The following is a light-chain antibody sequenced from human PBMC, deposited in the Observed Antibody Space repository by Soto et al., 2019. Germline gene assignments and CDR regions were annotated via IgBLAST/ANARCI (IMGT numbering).Light chain of an antibody. CDR2: DTS. Sequence: EIVVTQSPATLSVSPGERVTLSCRASQSVSSSLAWYQQRPGQAPRLLIYDTSTRAPGIAARFSGSGSGTEFTLTISSLESEDVAVYYCQQYVHWPPGTFVQGTTVEIK. CDR1: QSVSSS. J-gene: IGKJ1*01. V-gene: IGKV3-15*01. CDR3: QQYVHWPPGT.